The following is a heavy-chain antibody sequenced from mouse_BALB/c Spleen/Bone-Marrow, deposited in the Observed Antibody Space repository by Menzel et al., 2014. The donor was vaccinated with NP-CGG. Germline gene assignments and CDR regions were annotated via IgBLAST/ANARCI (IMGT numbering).Heavy chain of an antibody. D-gene: IGHD4-1*01. CDR1: GYTFTDYE. CDR3: TRSETGPFAY. CDR2: IDPETGGT. V-gene: IGHV1-15*01. J-gene: IGHJ3*01. Sequence: VQLQQSGAELVRPGASVTLSCKASGYTFTDYEMHWVKQTPVHGLEWIGAIDPETGGTAYNQKFKGKATQTAGKSSSTAYMELRSLTSEDSAVYYCTRSETGPFAYWGQGTLVTVSA.